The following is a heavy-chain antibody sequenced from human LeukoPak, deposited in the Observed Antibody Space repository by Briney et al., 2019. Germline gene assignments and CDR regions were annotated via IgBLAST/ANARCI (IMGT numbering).Heavy chain of an antibody. J-gene: IGHJ4*02. CDR2: IYHSGTT. D-gene: IGHD3-10*01. V-gene: IGHV4-30-2*01. CDR1: GGSISSGGYS. CDR3: ARVREYYYGSGSLYYFHY. Sequence: SQTLSLTCAVSGGSISSGGYSWSWIRQPPGKGLEWIGYIYHSGTTYYNPSLKSRVTISVDRSKNQFSLKLNSVTAADTAVYYCARVREYYYGSGSLYYFHYWGQGTLVTVSS.